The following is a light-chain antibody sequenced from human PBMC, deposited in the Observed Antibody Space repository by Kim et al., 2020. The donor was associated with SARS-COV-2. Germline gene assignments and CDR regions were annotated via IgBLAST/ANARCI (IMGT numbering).Light chain of an antibody. V-gene: IGKV1-5*01. CDR2: DAS. CDR3: QEYKSNSWT. J-gene: IGKJ1*01. CDR1: QSINIW. Sequence: DIQMTQSPSTLSASVGDRVTITCRASQSINIWLAWYQQKPGKAPNLLIYDASNLESGVPSGFSGSGSGTEFTLTISSLQPDDFATYYCQEYKSNSWTFGQGTKVEIK.